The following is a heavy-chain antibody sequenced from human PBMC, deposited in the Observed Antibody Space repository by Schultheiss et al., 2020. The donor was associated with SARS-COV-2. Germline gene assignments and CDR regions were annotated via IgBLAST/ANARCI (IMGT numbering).Heavy chain of an antibody. J-gene: IGHJ5*02. V-gene: IGHV4-4*07. CDR3: ARGAGGSGSYPS. D-gene: IGHD3-10*01. CDR1: GGSISSYY. CDR2: IYTSGST. Sequence: SETLSLTCTVSGGSISSYYWSWIRQPAGKGLEWIGRIYTSGSTNYNPSLNSRVTISQDTSKSQFSLRLSSVTAADTAVYYCARGAGGSGSYPSWGQGALVTVSS.